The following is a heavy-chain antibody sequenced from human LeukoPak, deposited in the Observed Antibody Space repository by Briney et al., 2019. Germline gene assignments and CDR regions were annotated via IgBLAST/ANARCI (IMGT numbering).Heavy chain of an antibody. D-gene: IGHD3-10*01. V-gene: IGHV3-74*01. J-gene: IGHJ6*02. CDR2: INAEGSSA. Sequence: GGSLRLSCAASGFTLSNYWMHWVRQAPGKGLVWVSRINAEGSSASYADSVKGRFTISRDNAKNTLYLQMNSLRAEDTAMYYCARDYGRSRDYGMDVWGQGTTVTVSS. CDR1: GFTLSNYW. CDR3: ARDYGRSRDYGMDV.